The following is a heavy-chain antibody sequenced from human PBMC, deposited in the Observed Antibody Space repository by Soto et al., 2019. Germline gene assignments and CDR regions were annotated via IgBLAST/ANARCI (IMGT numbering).Heavy chain of an antibody. D-gene: IGHD2-2*02. CDR2: MNPNSGNT. J-gene: IGHJ4*02. CDR1: GYTFTSYD. V-gene: IGHV1-8*01. CDR3: ARGPYRAECFDY. Sequence: QVQLVQSGAEVKKPGASVKVSCKASGYTFTSYDINWVRQATGQGLEWMGWMNPNSGNTGYAQKFQGRVTMTRNTSISTAHMELSSLRSEDTALYYCARGPYRAECFDYLGQGTLVTVSS.